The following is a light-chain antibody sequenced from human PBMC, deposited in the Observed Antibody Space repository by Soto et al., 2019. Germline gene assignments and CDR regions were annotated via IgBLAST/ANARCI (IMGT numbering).Light chain of an antibody. J-gene: IGLJ3*02. Sequence: QSALTQPPSASGSPGQSVTISCTGTSGDVGGYNYVSWYQQHPGKAPKLMIYEVNKRPSGVPDRFSGSKSGNTASLTVSGLQAKDEAEYYCSSHAGSNNLLFGGGTKVTVL. CDR2: EVN. V-gene: IGLV2-8*01. CDR1: SGDVGGYNY. CDR3: SSHAGSNNLL.